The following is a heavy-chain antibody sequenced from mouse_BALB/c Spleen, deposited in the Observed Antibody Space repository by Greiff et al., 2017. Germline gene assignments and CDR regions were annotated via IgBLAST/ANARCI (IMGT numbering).Heavy chain of an antibody. V-gene: IGHV5-12-2*01. Sequence: EVMLVESGGGLVQPGGSLKLSCAASGFTFSSYTMSWVRQTPEKRLEWVAYISNGGGSTYYPDTVKGRFTISRDNAKNTLYLQMSSLKSEDTAMYYCARHATATRAFAYWGQGTLVTVSA. CDR1: GFTFSSYT. D-gene: IGHD1-2*01. CDR3: ARHATATRAFAY. J-gene: IGHJ3*01. CDR2: ISNGGGST.